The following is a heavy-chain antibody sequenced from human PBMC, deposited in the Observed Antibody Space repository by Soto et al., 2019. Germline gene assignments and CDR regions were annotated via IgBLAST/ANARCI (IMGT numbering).Heavy chain of an antibody. D-gene: IGHD3-22*01. V-gene: IGHV3-23*01. CDR3: AKDRTFDSSGYYSY. CDR2: ISGSGGST. Sequence: GGSLRLSCAASGFTFSNAWMNWVRQAPGKGLEWVSAISGSGGSTYYAASVKGRFTISRDNSKNTLYLQMNSLRAEDTAVYYCAKDRTFDSSGYYSYWGQGTLVTVSS. CDR1: GFTFSNAW. J-gene: IGHJ4*02.